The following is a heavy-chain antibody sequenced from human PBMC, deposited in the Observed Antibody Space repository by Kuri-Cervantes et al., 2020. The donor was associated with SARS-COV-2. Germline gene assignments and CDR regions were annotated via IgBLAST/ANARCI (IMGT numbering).Heavy chain of an antibody. V-gene: IGHV3-66*01. J-gene: IGHJ6*02. Sequence: GESLKISCAASGFTVSSNYMSWVRQAPGKGLEWVSVIYSGGSTYYADSVKGRFTISRDNSKNTLYLQMNSLRAEDTAVYYCARYGAVEGDYYYYYGMDVWGQGTTVTVSS. CDR2: IYSGGST. CDR3: ARYGAVEGDYYYYYGMDV. D-gene: IGHD1-1*01. CDR1: GFTVSSNY.